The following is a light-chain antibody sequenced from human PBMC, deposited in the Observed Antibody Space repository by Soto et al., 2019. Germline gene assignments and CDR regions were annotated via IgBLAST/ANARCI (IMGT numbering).Light chain of an antibody. CDR3: QQSYSTPPRT. CDR2: DAS. J-gene: IGKJ1*01. CDR1: QSIISL. V-gene: IGKV1-39*01. Sequence: DIQMTQSPSALSASVGDRVTITCRASQSIISLLSWYQQKPWKAPKLLIYDASSLESGVPSRFSGSGSGTDFTLTISSLQPEDFATYYCQQSYSTPPRTFGQGTKVDIK.